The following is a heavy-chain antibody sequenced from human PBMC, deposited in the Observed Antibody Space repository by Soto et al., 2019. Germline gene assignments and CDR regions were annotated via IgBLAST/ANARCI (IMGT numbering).Heavy chain of an antibody. J-gene: IGHJ4*02. CDR1: GGSISSGGYY. D-gene: IGHD2-15*01. CDR2: IYYSGST. V-gene: IGHV4-31*03. Sequence: ASETLSLTCTVSGGSISSGGYYWSWIRQHPGKGLEWIGYIYYSGSTYYNPSLKSRVTISVDTSKNQFSLKLSSVTAADTAVYYCARDPVLSLALDYWGQGTLVTVSS. CDR3: ARDPVLSLALDY.